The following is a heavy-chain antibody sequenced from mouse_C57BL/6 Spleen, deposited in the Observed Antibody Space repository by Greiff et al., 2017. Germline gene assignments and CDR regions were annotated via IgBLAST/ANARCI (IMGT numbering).Heavy chain of an antibody. CDR1: GYSITSGYY. Sequence: EVKLEESGPGLVKPSQSLSLTCSVTGYSITSGYYWNWIRQFPGNKLEWMGYISYDGSNNYNPSLKNRISITRDTSKNQFFLKLNSVTTEDTATYYCAREEATGGAMDYWGQGTSVTVSS. D-gene: IGHD3-2*02. V-gene: IGHV3-6*01. J-gene: IGHJ4*01. CDR3: AREEATGGAMDY. CDR2: ISYDGSN.